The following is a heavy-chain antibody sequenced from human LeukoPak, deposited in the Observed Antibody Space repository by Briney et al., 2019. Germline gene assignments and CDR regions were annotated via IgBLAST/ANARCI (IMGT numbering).Heavy chain of an antibody. D-gene: IGHD6-13*01. CDR2: IYYSGST. Sequence: SETLSLTCTVSGGSISSYYWSWIRQPPGKGLEWIGYIYYSGSTNYNPSPKSRVTISVDTSKNQFSLKLSSVTAADTAVYYCARRLYSSSWQFDYWGQGTLVTVSS. V-gene: IGHV4-59*08. CDR3: ARRLYSSSWQFDY. J-gene: IGHJ4*02. CDR1: GGSISSYY.